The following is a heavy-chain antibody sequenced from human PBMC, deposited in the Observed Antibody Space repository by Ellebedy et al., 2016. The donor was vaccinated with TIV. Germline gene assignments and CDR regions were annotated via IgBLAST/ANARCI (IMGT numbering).Heavy chain of an antibody. CDR1: GFTFNSFA. CDR2: ISNSGEST. D-gene: IGHD1-26*01. Sequence: GESLKISCVASGFTFNSFAMSWVRQAPGKGLEWVSTISNSGESTNNAESGKGRFTISRDNSKNTLYLQMNGLRAEDTAVYYCAKDLIVGARKFDDWGQGTLVTFSS. V-gene: IGHV3-23*01. CDR3: AKDLIVGARKFDD. J-gene: IGHJ4*02.